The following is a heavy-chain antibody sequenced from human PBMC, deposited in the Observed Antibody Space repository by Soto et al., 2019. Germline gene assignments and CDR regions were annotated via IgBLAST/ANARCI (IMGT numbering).Heavy chain of an antibody. D-gene: IGHD3-10*01. CDR2: IIPIFGIK. CDR1: GGTFNTYA. Sequence: QMQLVQSGAEVKERGSSVKISCKTSGGTFNTYALTWVRQAPGQGLEWIGGIIPIFGIKNVAQRFQGRGKINADESLTTAYREMTRLRSDDTAVYYCAKEAGDHWGQGTLVTVSS. J-gene: IGHJ4*02. V-gene: IGHV1-69*01. CDR3: AKEAGDH.